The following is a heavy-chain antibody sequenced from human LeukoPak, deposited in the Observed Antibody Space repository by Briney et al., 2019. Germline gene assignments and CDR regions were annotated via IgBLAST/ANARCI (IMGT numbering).Heavy chain of an antibody. D-gene: IGHD5-24*01. J-gene: IGHJ4*02. CDR1: GFTFSSYE. CDR3: AKDDRWLQFCC. Sequence: GGSLRLSCAASGFTFSSYEMNWVRQAPGKGLEWVSYISSSGSTIYYADSVRGRFTISRDNSRNTVYLQMNSLRAEDTAVYYCAKDDRWLQFCCWGQGTLVTVSA. CDR2: ISSSGSTI. V-gene: IGHV3-48*03.